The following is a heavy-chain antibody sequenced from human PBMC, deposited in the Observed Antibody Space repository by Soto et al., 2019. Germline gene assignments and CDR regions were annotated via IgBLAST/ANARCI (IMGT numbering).Heavy chain of an antibody. V-gene: IGHV1-69*01. D-gene: IGHD5-18*01. CDR1: GDTFSSYG. J-gene: IGHJ6*02. Sequence: QVQLVQSGAEVKKPGSSVKVSCKTSGDTFSSYGISWVRQAPGQGLEWMGGSIPLFGTAHYAQKFQGRVTMTADESSSTAYMDLSSLRSDDTAIYSCARDDTALFGVDVWGQGTTVTVTS. CDR2: SIPLFGTA. CDR3: ARDDTALFGVDV.